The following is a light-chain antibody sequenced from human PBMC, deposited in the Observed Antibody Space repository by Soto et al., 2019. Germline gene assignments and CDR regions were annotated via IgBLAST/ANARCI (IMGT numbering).Light chain of an antibody. Sequence: EIVLTQSPGTLSLSPGERATLPCRASQSVSSSYLAWYQQKPGQATRLLIYGASSRDTGIPDRVSGSGSGTDFTLTISRLETEDFAVYYCQQYGSSPLTFGQGTKVDIK. CDR3: QQYGSSPLT. CDR1: QSVSSSY. CDR2: GAS. V-gene: IGKV3-20*01. J-gene: IGKJ1*01.